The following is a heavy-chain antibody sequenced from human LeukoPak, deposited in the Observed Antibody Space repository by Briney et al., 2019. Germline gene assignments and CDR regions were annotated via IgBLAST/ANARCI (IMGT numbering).Heavy chain of an antibody. CDR1: GYTFTGYY. CDR3: ASVCSSTSCYGGPYYYYGMDV. J-gene: IGHJ6*02. CDR2: INPNSGGT. D-gene: IGHD2-2*01. V-gene: IGHV1-2*02. Sequence: ASVKVSCKASGYTFTGYYMHWVRQAPGQGLEWMGWINPNSGGTNYAQKYQGKVTMNRDTSISTAYMELSRLRSDDTAVYCCASVCSSTSCYGGPYYYYGMDVWGQGTTVTVSS.